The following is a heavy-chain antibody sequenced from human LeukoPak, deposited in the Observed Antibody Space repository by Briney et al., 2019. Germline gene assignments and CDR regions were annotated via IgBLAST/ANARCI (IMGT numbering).Heavy chain of an antibody. D-gene: IGHD2-15*01. CDR1: GYTFTGYY. Sequence: ASVKVSCKASGYTFTGYYMHWVRQAPGQGLEWMGIINPSGGSTSYAQKFQGRVTMTRDTSTSTVYMELSSLRSEDTAVYYCARDSCSGGSCYPDAFDIWGQGTMVTVSS. J-gene: IGHJ3*02. CDR2: INPSGGST. V-gene: IGHV1-46*01. CDR3: ARDSCSGGSCYPDAFDI.